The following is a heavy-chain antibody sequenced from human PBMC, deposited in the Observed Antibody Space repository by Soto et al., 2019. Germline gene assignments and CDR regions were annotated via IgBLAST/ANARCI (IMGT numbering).Heavy chain of an antibody. D-gene: IGHD4-17*01. CDR1: GCSMRSYY. J-gene: IGHJ4*02. CDR2: MYHSGST. Sequence: PSETLSLTCTVSGCSMRSYYWSWIRQPPGKGLEWIGYMYHSGSTYYNPSLKSRVTISIDRSKNQFSLKLSSVTAADTAVYYCARSEATVLDYWGQGTLVTVSS. CDR3: ARSEATVLDY. V-gene: IGHV4-59*12.